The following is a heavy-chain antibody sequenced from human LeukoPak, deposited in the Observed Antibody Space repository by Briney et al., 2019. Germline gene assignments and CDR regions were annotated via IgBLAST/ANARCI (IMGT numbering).Heavy chain of an antibody. J-gene: IGHJ4*02. CDR3: ARHSSSWEFDQ. D-gene: IGHD6-13*01. V-gene: IGHV3-23*01. CDR2: ISGSGGST. CDR1: GFTFSSYS. Sequence: PGGSLRLSCAASGFTFSSYSMNWVRQAPGKGLEWVSAISGSGGSTYYADSVKGRFTISRDNSKNTLYLQMNSLRAEDTAVYYCARHSSSWEFDQWGQGTLVIVSS.